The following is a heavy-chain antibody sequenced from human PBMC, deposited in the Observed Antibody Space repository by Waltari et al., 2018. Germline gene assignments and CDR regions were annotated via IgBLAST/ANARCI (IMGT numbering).Heavy chain of an antibody. Sequence: EVQLVESGGGLVQPGRSLRLSCAASGFTVEDYAMHWVRQEPGTGLEWVSGISWNSGSIGYADSVKGRFTISRDNAKNSLYLQMNSLRAEDTALYYCAKVGYGGNSEYFQHWGQGTLVTVSS. J-gene: IGHJ1*01. CDR3: AKVGYGGNSEYFQH. CDR1: GFTVEDYA. D-gene: IGHD2-21*02. V-gene: IGHV3-9*01. CDR2: ISWNSGSI.